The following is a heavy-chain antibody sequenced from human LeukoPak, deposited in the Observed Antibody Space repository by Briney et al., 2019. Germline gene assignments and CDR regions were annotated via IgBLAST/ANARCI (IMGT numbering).Heavy chain of an antibody. Sequence: PGGSLRLSCAASGFTVSSNEMSWVRQAPGKGLEWVSSISGGSDDIYYADSVKGRFTVSRDNSKNSLYLQMKRLRAEDTALYYCARRGYHDYSGFDYWGQGTLVTVSS. V-gene: IGHV3-21*06. D-gene: IGHD1-26*01. CDR3: ARRGYHDYSGFDY. CDR2: ISGGSDDI. CDR1: GFTVSSNE. J-gene: IGHJ4*02.